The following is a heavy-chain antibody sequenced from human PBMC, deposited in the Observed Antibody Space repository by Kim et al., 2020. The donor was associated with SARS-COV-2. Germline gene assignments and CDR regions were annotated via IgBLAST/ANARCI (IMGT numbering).Heavy chain of an antibody. D-gene: IGHD1-1*01. CDR3: TSVTGTTLAFWEAFDI. V-gene: IGHV3-73*01. Sequence: KVRLTISRDDAKNTAYLQMNHLKTEDTAVYYCTSVTGTTLAFWEAFDIWGQGTMVTVSS. J-gene: IGHJ3*02.